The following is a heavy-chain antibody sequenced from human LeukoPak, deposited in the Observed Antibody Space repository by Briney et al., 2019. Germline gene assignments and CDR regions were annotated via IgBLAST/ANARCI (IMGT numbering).Heavy chain of an antibody. Sequence: SSETLSLTCTVSGYSISSGYYWGWIRQPPGKGLEWIGSIYHSGSTYYNPSLKSRVTLSVDTSKTRFYLSLSSVTAADTAVYYCAREDSGSYYNFYYFYMDVWGKGTTVTISS. D-gene: IGHD3-10*01. J-gene: IGHJ6*03. CDR3: AREDSGSYYNFYYFYMDV. V-gene: IGHV4-38-2*02. CDR1: GYSISSGYY. CDR2: IYHSGST.